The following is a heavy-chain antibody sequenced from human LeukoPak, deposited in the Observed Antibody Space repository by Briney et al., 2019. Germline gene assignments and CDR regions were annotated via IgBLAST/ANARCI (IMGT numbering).Heavy chain of an antibody. Sequence: GESLQISCKGPGYSFTNYWIAWVRQMPGKGLEWMGIIYPGDSDTKYSPSFQGQVAISADKSISTAYLQWSSLKASDTAMYYCARGGSSWYYFDSWGQGTLVTVSS. CDR3: ARGGSSWYYFDS. CDR1: GYSFTNYW. V-gene: IGHV5-51*01. J-gene: IGHJ4*02. D-gene: IGHD6-13*01. CDR2: IYPGDSDT.